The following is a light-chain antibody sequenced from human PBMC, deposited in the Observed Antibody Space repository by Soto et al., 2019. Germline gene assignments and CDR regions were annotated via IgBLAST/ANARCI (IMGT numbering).Light chain of an antibody. V-gene: IGKV3-11*01. CDR3: RQRSNWPPYT. CDR2: DAS. J-gene: IGKJ2*01. CDR1: QSVSSY. Sequence: EIVLTQSPATLSLSPGERATLSCRASQSVSSYLAWYQQKPGQAPRLLIYDASNRATGIPARSSGSGSGTDFTLTISSLEPEDFAVYYCRQRSNWPPYTFGQGTKLEIK.